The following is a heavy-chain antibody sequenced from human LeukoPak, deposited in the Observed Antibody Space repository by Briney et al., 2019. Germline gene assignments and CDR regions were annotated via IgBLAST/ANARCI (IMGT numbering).Heavy chain of an antibody. D-gene: IGHD3-10*01. CDR2: IYIGST. CDR1: GGSISSYY. J-gene: IGHJ6*02. CDR3: AGAQARGASDV. Sequence: PSETLSLTCSVSGGSISSYYWSWIRQPPGKGLEWIGYIYIGSTNYNPSLKSRVTISVDTSKNQFSLRLSSVTAADTAVYYCAGAQARGASDVWGQGTTVTVSS. V-gene: IGHV4-59*01.